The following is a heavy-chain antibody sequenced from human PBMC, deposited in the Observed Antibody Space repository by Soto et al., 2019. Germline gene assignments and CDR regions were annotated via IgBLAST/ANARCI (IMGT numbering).Heavy chain of an antibody. CDR2: INHSGST. J-gene: IGHJ4*02. Sequence: QVQLQQWGAGLLKPSETLSLTCAVYGGSFSGYYWSWIRQHPGKGLEWIGEINHSGSTNYNPSLKSRVTISVDASKNQFSLKLSAVTAADPAVYYCARGILLWGQGTLVTVSS. V-gene: IGHV4-34*01. CDR1: GGSFSGYY. CDR3: ARGILL. D-gene: IGHD1-26*01.